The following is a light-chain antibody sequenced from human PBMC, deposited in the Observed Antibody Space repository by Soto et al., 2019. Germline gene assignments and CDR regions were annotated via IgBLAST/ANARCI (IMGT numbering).Light chain of an antibody. CDR1: QSISSW. V-gene: IGKV1-5*01. CDR2: DAS. Sequence: DLQMTQSPSTLSASVGDRVTITCRASQSISSWLAWYQQKPGKAPKLLIYDASSLESGVTSRFSGSGSGTEFTLTISSLQPDDFATYYCQQYNSYPCTFGQGTKVEIK. CDR3: QQYNSYPCT. J-gene: IGKJ1*01.